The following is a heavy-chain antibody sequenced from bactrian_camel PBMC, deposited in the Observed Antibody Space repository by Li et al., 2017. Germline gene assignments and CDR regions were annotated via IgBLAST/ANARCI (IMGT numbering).Heavy chain of an antibody. CDR3: AARNVHLCLSTSSAFAY. J-gene: IGHJ4*01. D-gene: IGHD1*01. CDR2: ISRYGTT. CDR1: GYTYSSIC. V-gene: IGHV3S53*01. Sequence: HVQLVESGGGSVQPGGSLRLSCAASGYTYSSICMGWFRQVPGKEREGDGTISRYGTTTYADSVKGRFAISKDNAKNTLYLQMNSLKPEDTAMYYCAARNVHLCLSTSSAFAYWGQGTQVTVS.